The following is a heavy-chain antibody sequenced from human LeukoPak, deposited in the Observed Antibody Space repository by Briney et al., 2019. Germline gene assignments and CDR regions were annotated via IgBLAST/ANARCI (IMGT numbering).Heavy chain of an antibody. CDR2: IKEDGSER. D-gene: IGHD2-8*02. Sequence: PGGSLRLSCAASGFTFSTYWMSWVRQAPGKGHEWVANIKEDGSERYYVDSVKGRFTISRDNARNSLYLQMNSLRAEDTAVYYCARDYWASDYWGQGTLVTVS. CDR3: ARDYWASDY. CDR1: GFTFSTYW. V-gene: IGHV3-7*01. J-gene: IGHJ4*02.